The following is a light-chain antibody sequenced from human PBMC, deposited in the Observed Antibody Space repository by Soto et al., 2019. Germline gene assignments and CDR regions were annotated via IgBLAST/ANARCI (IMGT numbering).Light chain of an antibody. J-gene: IGKJ1*01. V-gene: IGKV1-17*01. CDR2: DAS. CDR3: QHYNSVSPWT. Sequence: DIRMTQSPSSLSASVKDRVTITCRASQGIRNDLAWYQQKPGKVPERLIYDASSLERGVPSRFRGSGSGTEFTLTISSLQPDDVATYFCQHYNSVSPWTFGQGTKVDIK. CDR1: QGIRND.